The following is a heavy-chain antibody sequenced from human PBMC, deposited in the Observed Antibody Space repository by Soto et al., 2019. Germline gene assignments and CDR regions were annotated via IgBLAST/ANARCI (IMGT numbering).Heavy chain of an antibody. V-gene: IGHV4-34*01. CDR2: INHSGST. Sequence: QVQLQQWGAGLLKPSETLSLTCAVYGGSFSGYYWSWIRQPPGKGLEWIGEINHSGSTNYNPSLKSRVTISVDTSKNQFSLKLSSVTAADTAVYYCAMKNYYYYGMDVWGQGTTVTVSS. CDR1: GGSFSGYY. CDR3: AMKNYYYYGMDV. J-gene: IGHJ6*02.